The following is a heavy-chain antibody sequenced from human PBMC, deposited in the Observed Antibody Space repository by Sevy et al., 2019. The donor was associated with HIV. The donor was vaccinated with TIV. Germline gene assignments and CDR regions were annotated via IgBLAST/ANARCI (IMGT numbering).Heavy chain of an antibody. CDR1: GGSIITYY. J-gene: IGHJ4*02. V-gene: IGHV4-59*01. D-gene: IGHD1-20*01. CDR3: ARVGYNWNDVGY. Sequence: SETLSLTCTVSGGSIITYYWSWIRQAPGKGLEWIGDIYISGRTNYNPSLKSRVTISIDTSKNYFFLKLRSVTAADTAVYYCARVGYNWNDVGYWGQGTLVTVSS. CDR2: IYISGRT.